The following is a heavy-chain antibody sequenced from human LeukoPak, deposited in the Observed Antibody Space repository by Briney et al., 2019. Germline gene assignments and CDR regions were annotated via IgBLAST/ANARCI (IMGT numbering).Heavy chain of an antibody. CDR1: GGSISSYY. CDR2: IYYSGST. D-gene: IGHD3-9*01. CDR3: AALVLRYFDWLPVGYFDL. J-gene: IGHJ2*01. Sequence: SETLSLTCTVSGGSISSYYWSWIRQPPGKGLEWIGYIYYSGSTNYNPSLKSRVTISVDTSKNQFSLKLSSVTAADTAVYYCAALVLRYFDWLPVGYFDLWGRGTLVTVSS. V-gene: IGHV4-59*08.